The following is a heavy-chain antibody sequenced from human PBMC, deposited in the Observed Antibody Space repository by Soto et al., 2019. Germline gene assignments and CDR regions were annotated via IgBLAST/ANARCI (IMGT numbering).Heavy chain of an antibody. CDR2: IIPIFGTA. J-gene: IGHJ4*02. Sequence: QVQQVQSGAEVKKPGSSVKVSCKASGGTFSSYAISWVRQAPGQGLAWMGGIIPIFGTANDAQKFQGRVTITADESTITVYMDLSSLRSEVTAVYYYARTSNYYDSGAYAGDFDYWGQGTLVTVSS. V-gene: IGHV1-69*01. CDR1: GGTFSSYA. D-gene: IGHD3-22*01. CDR3: ARTSNYYDSGAYAGDFDY.